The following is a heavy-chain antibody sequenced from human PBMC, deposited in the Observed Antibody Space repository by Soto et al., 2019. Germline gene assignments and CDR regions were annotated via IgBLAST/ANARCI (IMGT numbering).Heavy chain of an antibody. CDR2: INGGDGNT. Sequence: ASVKVSCKASGYSFTTYALHWVRQAPGQRLECMAWINGGDGNTKYSQKFQDRVTITRXTXXSXXXMXLXSLRSEDTAVYYCARGKGMEENYYFHGMDVWGQ. CDR3: ARGKGMEENYYFHGMDV. J-gene: IGHJ6*02. D-gene: IGHD1-1*01. V-gene: IGHV1-3*01. CDR1: GYSFTTYA.